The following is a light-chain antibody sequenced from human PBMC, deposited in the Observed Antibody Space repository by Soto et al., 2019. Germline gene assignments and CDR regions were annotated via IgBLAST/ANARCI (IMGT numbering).Light chain of an antibody. CDR2: DVT. CDR1: SSDVGGYNF. J-gene: IGLJ2*01. CDR3: SSYAGSSIPVA. Sequence: QSALTQPPFASGSPGQSVTISCTGASSDVGGYNFVSWYQYHPGKAPRLMIYDVTQRPSGVPDRFSGSKSGNTASLTVSGLQVDDEAYYYCSSYAGSSIPVAFGGGTKLTVL. V-gene: IGLV2-8*01.